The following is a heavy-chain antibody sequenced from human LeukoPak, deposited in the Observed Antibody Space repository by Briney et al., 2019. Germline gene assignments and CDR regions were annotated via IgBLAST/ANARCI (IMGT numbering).Heavy chain of an antibody. J-gene: IGHJ5*02. CDR1: GFTFSSYG. CDR2: IWYDGSNK. Sequence: GGSLRLSCAASGFTFSSYGMPWVRQAPGKGLEWVAVIWYDGSNKYYADSVKGRFTISRDNSKNTLYLQMNSLRAEDTAVYYCASLGMSGSQPRANWFDPWGQGTLVTVSS. D-gene: IGHD1-26*01. V-gene: IGHV3-33*01. CDR3: ASLGMSGSQPRANWFDP.